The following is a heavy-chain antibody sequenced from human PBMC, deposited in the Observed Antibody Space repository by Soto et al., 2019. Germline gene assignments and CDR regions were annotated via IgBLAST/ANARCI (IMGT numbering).Heavy chain of an antibody. CDR2: IYYSGST. Sequence: PSETLSLTCTVSGGSISSIGYYWDWIRQPPGKGLEWIGTIYYSGSTYYNPSLTSRVTISVDTSKNQFSLKLSSVTAADTAVYYCARSPGNPNAPADYWGQGTLVTVSS. CDR3: ARSPGNPNAPADY. J-gene: IGHJ4*02. CDR1: GGSISSIGYY. V-gene: IGHV4-39*01.